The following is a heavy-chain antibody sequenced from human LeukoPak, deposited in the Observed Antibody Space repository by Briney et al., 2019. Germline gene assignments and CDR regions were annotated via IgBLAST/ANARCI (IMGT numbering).Heavy chain of an antibody. Sequence: PGGSLRLSCAASGFTFSSYAMHWVRQAPGKGLEWVAVISHDGSKKYYADSVKGRFTISRDNSKNTLYLQMNSLRAEDTAVYYCARDQKLGYSYGSVTLIFYYWGQGTLVTVSS. D-gene: IGHD5-18*01. J-gene: IGHJ4*02. CDR3: ARDQKLGYSYGSVTLIFYY. V-gene: IGHV3-30-3*01. CDR2: ISHDGSKK. CDR1: GFTFSSYA.